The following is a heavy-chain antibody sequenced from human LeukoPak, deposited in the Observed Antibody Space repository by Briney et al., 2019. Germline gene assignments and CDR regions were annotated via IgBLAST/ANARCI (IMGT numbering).Heavy chain of an antibody. D-gene: IGHD5-24*01. CDR2: INSDGSTR. V-gene: IGHV3-74*01. CDR3: VRPQDGYNGFDC. Sequence: GGSLRLSCAASGFTFTTSWMHWVRQAQGKGLVWVSRINSDGSTRNYADSVKGRFTISRDNAKNALYLQMDSLRAEDAAVYYCVRPQDGYNGFDCWGQGTLVTVSS. CDR1: GFTFTTSW. J-gene: IGHJ4*02.